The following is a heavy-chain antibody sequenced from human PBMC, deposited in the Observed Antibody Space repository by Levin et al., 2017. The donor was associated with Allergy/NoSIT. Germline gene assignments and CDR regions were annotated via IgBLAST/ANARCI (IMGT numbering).Heavy chain of an antibody. V-gene: IGHV2-26*01. J-gene: IGHJ4*02. CDR3: ARITPRDRLLRGFDY. CDR2: IFSNDEK. Sequence: SGPTLVKHTETLTLTCTVSGFSLSNARMGVSWIRQPPGKALEWLAHIFSNDEKSYSTSLKSRLTISKDTSKSQVVLTMTNMDPVDTATYYCARITPRDRLLRGFDYWGQGTLVTVSS. CDR1: GFSLSNARMG. D-gene: IGHD3-9*01.